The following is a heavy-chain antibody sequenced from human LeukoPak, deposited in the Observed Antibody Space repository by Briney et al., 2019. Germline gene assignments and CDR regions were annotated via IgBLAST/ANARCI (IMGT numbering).Heavy chain of an antibody. CDR1: GGSISSGSYY. V-gene: IGHV4-61*02. J-gene: IGHJ4*02. D-gene: IGHD3-22*01. CDR2: IYTSGST. CDR3: ARDSTYDSSGYYYHY. Sequence: PSQTLSLTCTVSGGSISSGSYYWSWIRQPAGKGLEWIGRIYTSGSTNYDPSLKSRVTISVDTSKNQFSLKLSSVTAADTAVYYCARDSTYDSSGYYYHYWGQGTLVTVSS.